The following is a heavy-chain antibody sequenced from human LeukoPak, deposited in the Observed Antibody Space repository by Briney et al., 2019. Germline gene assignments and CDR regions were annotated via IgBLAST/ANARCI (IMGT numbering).Heavy chain of an antibody. CDR2: IKQDGSET. D-gene: IGHD4-11*01. Sequence: GGSLRLSCVASGFPFSNYWMSWVRQAPGEGPEWVASIKQDGSETFYVDSVKGRFTISKDNAKNSLYLLMNSLRAEDTGVYYCAREDHSKYEYWGQGTLVTVSS. J-gene: IGHJ4*02. CDR3: AREDHSKYEY. CDR1: GFPFSNYW. V-gene: IGHV3-7*01.